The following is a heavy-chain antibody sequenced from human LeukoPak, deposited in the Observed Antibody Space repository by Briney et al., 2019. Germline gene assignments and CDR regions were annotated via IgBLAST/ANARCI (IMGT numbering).Heavy chain of an antibody. Sequence: GGALRLSCAASGFTFTSYWMHWVRQPPGKGLVWVSRVEHDGSRTAYADSVTGRFTISRDNARNMVYLQMNSLRAEDTAVYYCATDLGWGQGTLVTVSS. CDR2: VEHDGSRT. CDR1: GFTFTSYW. J-gene: IGHJ4*02. D-gene: IGHD4-17*01. V-gene: IGHV3-74*01. CDR3: ATDLG.